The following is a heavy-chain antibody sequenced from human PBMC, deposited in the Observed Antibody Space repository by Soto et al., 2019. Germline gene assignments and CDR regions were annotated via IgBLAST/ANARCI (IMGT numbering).Heavy chain of an antibody. Sequence: GGSLRLSCAASGFTFSSYGMHWVRQAPGKGLEWVAVISYDGSNKYYADSVKGRFTISRDNSKNTLYLQMNSLRAEDTAVYYCAKDISGFFYYDSSGYSVPWLFDPWGQGTLVTVSS. V-gene: IGHV3-30*18. CDR1: GFTFSSYG. CDR2: ISYDGSNK. J-gene: IGHJ5*02. CDR3: AKDISGFFYYDSSGYSVPWLFDP. D-gene: IGHD3-22*01.